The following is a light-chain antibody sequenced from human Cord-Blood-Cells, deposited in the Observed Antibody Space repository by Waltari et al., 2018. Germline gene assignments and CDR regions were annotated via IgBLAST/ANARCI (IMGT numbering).Light chain of an antibody. CDR1: QGISSS. CDR3: QQYYSYPRT. J-gene: IGKJ1*01. Sequence: AIRMTQSPSSFSASTGDRVTITCRASQGISSSLAWYKQKPGKAPKLLLYYASTLQSGVPSRFRRSGPGTDFTLTISCMHSEDFATYYCQQYYSYPRTFGQVTKVEI. V-gene: IGKV1-8*01. CDR2: YAS.